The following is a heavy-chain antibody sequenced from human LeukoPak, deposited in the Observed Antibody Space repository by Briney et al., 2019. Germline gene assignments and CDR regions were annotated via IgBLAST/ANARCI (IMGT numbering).Heavy chain of an antibody. V-gene: IGHV1-69*01. CDR2: IIPIFGTA. Sequence: SVKVSCKASGGTFSSYAISWVRQAPGQGLEWMGGIIPIFGTANYAQKFQGRVTITADESTSTAYMELSSLRSEDTAVYYCARDRIFGVVSDPSPGGYWCQGTLVTVSS. D-gene: IGHD3-3*02. J-gene: IGHJ4*02. CDR1: GGTFSSYA. CDR3: ARDRIFGVVSDPSPGGY.